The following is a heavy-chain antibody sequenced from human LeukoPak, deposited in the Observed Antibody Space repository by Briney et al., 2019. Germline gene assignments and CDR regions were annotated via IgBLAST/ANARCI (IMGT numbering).Heavy chain of an antibody. J-gene: IGHJ4*02. Sequence: SETLSLTCTVSGGSISSYYWSWIRQPPGKGLEWIGYIFSSGSANYSPSLESRVTISLDRSRKLFSLKLKSVTAADTAVYYCARRSSDSTGLWAFDYWGQGTLVTVSS. D-gene: IGHD3-22*01. CDR2: IFSSGSA. CDR1: GGSISSYY. V-gene: IGHV4-4*09. CDR3: ARRSSDSTGLWAFDY.